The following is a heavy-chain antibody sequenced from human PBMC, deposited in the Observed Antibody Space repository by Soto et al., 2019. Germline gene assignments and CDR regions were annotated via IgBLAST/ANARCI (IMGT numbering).Heavy chain of an antibody. Sequence: QVQLVESGGGLVKPGGSLRLSCTASGFTLSDYYMSWIRQAPGKGLEWISYIRSDNNNTFYADSVKGRFTISRENAENSLYLQMNSLRAEDTAVYFCATCQLGATVLQPWGQGTLVTVSS. CDR1: GFTLSDYY. CDR3: ATCQLGATVLQP. CDR2: IRSDNNNT. J-gene: IGHJ1*01. V-gene: IGHV3-11*01. D-gene: IGHD1-26*01.